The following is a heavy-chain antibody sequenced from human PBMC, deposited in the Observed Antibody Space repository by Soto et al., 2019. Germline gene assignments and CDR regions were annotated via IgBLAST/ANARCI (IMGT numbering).Heavy chain of an antibody. D-gene: IGHD2-21*02. CDR3: ARDRFVVTRGYYYYYGMDV. J-gene: IGHJ6*02. CDR1: GYTFTSYY. Sequence: ASVKVSCKASGYTFTSYYMHWVRQAPGQGLEWMGIINPSGGSTSYAQKFQGRVTITADESTSTAYMELSSLRSEDTAVYYCARDRFVVTRGYYYYYGMDVWGQGTTVTVSS. V-gene: IGHV1-46*01. CDR2: INPSGGST.